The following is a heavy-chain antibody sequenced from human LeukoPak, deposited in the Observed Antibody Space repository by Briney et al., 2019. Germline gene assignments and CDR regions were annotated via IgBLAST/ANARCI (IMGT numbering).Heavy chain of an antibody. CDR1: GFTFSSYA. Sequence: GGSLRLSCAASGFTFSSYAMSWVRQAPGKGLEWVSGISGSGVTYFADSVKGRFTISRDNSKNTLYLQMNSLRAEDTAVYYCASPTPSSSWFLGYAFDIWGQGTMVTVSS. V-gene: IGHV3-23*01. CDR3: ASPTPSSSWFLGYAFDI. J-gene: IGHJ3*02. CDR2: ISGSGVT. D-gene: IGHD6-13*01.